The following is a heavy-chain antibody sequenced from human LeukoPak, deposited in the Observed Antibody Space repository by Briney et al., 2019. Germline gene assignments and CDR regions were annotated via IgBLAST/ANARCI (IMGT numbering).Heavy chain of an antibody. D-gene: IGHD6-13*01. CDR1: GLTFSTLP. V-gene: IGHV3-23*01. J-gene: IGHJ5*02. Sequence: PGGSLRLSCVASGLTFSTLPLSWVRQAPGKGLEWVSAITKGGEKTFYAASVRGQFTTSRENSKNTLYLHRTGLRAEATAVYYCAAENNLPAGRGPSFDPRGRGTLVTASP. CDR2: ITKGGEKT. CDR3: AAENNLPAGRGPSFDP.